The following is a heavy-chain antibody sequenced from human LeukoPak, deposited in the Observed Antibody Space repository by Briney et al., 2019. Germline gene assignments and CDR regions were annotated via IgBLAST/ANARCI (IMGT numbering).Heavy chain of an antibody. Sequence: GRSLRLSCTASGFTFGDYAMSWVRQAPGKGLEWVGFIRSNAYGGTTEYAASVKGRFTISRDDSKSIAYLQMNSLKTEDTAVYYCTSDSGSYYTPAYWGQGTLVTVSS. V-gene: IGHV3-49*04. CDR3: TSDSGSYYTPAY. CDR2: IRSNAYGGTT. D-gene: IGHD1-26*01. CDR1: GFTFGDYA. J-gene: IGHJ4*02.